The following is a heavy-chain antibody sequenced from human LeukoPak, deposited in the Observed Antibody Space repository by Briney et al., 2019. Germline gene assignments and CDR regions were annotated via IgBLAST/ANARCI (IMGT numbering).Heavy chain of an antibody. J-gene: IGHJ4*02. V-gene: IGHV3-21*01. CDR3: ALDLGRGGYYYDSSGLPYYFDY. Sequence: GGSLRLSCAASGFTFSSYEMNWVRQAPGKGLEWVSSISSSSSYIYYADSVKGRFTISRDNAKNSLYLQMNSLRAEDTAVYYCALDLGRGGYYYDSSGLPYYFDYWGQGTLVTVSS. CDR2: ISSSSSYI. CDR1: GFTFSSYE. D-gene: IGHD3-22*01.